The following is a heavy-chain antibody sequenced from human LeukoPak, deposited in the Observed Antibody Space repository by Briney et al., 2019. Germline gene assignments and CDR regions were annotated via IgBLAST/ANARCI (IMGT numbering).Heavy chain of an antibody. D-gene: IGHD2-21*01. CDR3: ARGGRIARSSWFDP. CDR2: TSYRSKWYN. Sequence: SQTLSLTCAISGDSVSTNSVAWNWIRQSPSRGLEWLGRTSYRSKWYNDYAVSVKSRITITPDTSKNQFSLQLNSVTPEDTAVYYCARGGRIARSSWFDPWGQGTLVTVSS. CDR1: GDSVSTNSVA. J-gene: IGHJ5*02. V-gene: IGHV6-1*01.